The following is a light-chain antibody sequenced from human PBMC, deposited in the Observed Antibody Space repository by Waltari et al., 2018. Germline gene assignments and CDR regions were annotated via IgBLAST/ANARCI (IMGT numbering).Light chain of an antibody. V-gene: IGKV1-5*03. J-gene: IGKJ4*01. CDR1: ESISSW. Sequence: DIQMTQSPSILSASVGDRGTTTSRASESISSWLAWYQQKLGKAPKLLIYQASRLQSGVPSRFSASGSGREFTLTISGLQAEDVAVYYCQQYYSTPPLTFGGGTKVEIK. CDR2: QAS. CDR3: QQYYSTPPLT.